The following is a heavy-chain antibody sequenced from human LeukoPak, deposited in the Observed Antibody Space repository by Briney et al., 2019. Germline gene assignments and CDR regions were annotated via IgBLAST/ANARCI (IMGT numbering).Heavy chain of an antibody. D-gene: IGHD3-10*01. J-gene: IGHJ5*02. CDR2: IAGSGGRT. V-gene: IGHV3-23*01. CDR3: AKDFYGSGINWFDP. Sequence: GGSLRLSCAASGFTSSSYAMSWVRQAPGKGLEWVSAIAGSGGRTFYANSVKGRFTISRDNSKNTLYLQMNSLRAEDTAVYYCAKDFYGSGINWFDPWGQGTLVTVSS. CDR1: GFTSSSYA.